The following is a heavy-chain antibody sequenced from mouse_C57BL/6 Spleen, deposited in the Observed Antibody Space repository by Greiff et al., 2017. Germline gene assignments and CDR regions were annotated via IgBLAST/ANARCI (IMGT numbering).Heavy chain of an antibody. CDR2: IWSDGST. D-gene: IGHD3-3*01. J-gene: IGHJ4*01. CDR3: ARHGLGYAMDY. Sequence: VKLVESGPGLVAPSQSLSITCTVSGFSLTSYGVHWVRQPPGKGLEWLVVIWSDGSTTYNSALNSRLSISKDNSKSQVFFKLNSLQTDDTAMYYCARHGLGYAMDYWGQGTSVTVSS. V-gene: IGHV2-6-1*01. CDR1: GFSLTSYG.